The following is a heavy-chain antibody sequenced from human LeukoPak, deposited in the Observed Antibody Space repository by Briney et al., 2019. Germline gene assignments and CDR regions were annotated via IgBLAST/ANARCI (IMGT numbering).Heavy chain of an antibody. J-gene: IGHJ3*02. CDR3: ARASTAGVGAFDI. CDR2: IKQDGSEE. CDR1: GFTFRNYW. D-gene: IGHD2-15*01. Sequence: GGSLRLSCAASGFTFRNYWMSWVRQAPGKGLGWVANIKQDGSEEYYVDSVKGRFTISRDNTKNSLDLLMNSLRAEGTAVYYCARASTAGVGAFDIWGQGTMVTVSS. V-gene: IGHV3-7*01.